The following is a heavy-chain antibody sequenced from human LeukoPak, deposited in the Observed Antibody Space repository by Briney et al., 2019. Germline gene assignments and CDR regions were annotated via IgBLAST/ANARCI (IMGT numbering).Heavy chain of an antibody. CDR3: ARMGGGEYNWFDP. CDR1: GYTSTGYY. CDR2: INPNSGGT. Sequence: ASVKVSCKASGYTSTGYYMHWVRQAPGQGLEWMGWINPNSGGTNYAQKFQGRVTMTRDTSISTAYMELSRLRSDDTAVYYCARMGGGEYNWFDPWGQGTLVTVSS. J-gene: IGHJ5*02. D-gene: IGHD2-21*01. V-gene: IGHV1-2*02.